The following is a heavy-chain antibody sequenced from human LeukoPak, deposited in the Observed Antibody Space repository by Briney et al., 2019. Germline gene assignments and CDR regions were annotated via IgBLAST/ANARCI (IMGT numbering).Heavy chain of an antibody. D-gene: IGHD3-22*01. CDR3: ARAYDSSGTYGY. CDR1: GYTFTSYD. V-gene: IGHV1-8*01. J-gene: IGHJ4*02. CDR2: MNPNSGNT. Sequence: ASVKVSCKASGYTFTSYDINWVRQATGQGLEWMGWMNPNSGNTGYAQKFQGRVTMTRNTSISTAYMELSSLRSEDTAVYYCARAYDSSGTYGYWGQGTLVTVSS.